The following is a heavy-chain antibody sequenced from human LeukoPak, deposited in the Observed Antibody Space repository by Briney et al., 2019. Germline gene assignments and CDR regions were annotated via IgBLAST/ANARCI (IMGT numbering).Heavy chain of an antibody. CDR3: ATLRAVAGAFDY. J-gene: IGHJ4*02. CDR2: YDPEDGET. D-gene: IGHD6-19*01. CDR1: GYTLTELS. V-gene: IGHV1-24*01. Sequence: ASVKVSCKVSGYTLTELSMHWVRQAPGKGLEWMGGYDPEDGETIYAQKFQGRVTMTEDTSTDTAYMELSSLRSEATAVYYCATLRAVAGAFDYWGQGTLVTVSS.